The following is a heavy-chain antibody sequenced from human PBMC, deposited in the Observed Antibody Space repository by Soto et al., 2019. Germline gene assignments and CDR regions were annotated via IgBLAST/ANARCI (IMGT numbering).Heavy chain of an antibody. D-gene: IGHD3-22*01. CDR3: TSACRGYYDSSGYYSCYYYYGMDV. V-gene: IGHV3-9*01. Sequence: GGSLRLSCAASGFTFDDYAMHWVRQTPGKGLEWVSGITWNSGTIGYADSVKGRFTISRDNGKNSLYLQMNSLKTGDTAVYYCTSACRGYYDSSGYYSCYYYYGMDVWGQGTTVTISS. CDR1: GFTFDDYA. CDR2: ITWNSGTI. J-gene: IGHJ6*02.